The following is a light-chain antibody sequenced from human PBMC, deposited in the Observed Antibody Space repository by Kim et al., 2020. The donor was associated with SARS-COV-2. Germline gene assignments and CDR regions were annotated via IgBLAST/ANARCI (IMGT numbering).Light chain of an antibody. Sequence: SSELTQDPAMSVALGQTVRITCQGDSLRSYYASWYQQRAGQAPVLVIYGKNNRPSGIPDRFSGSSSGNTASLTISGTQAGDEADYYCCSRDSNGNDVFGG. CDR1: SLRSYY. J-gene: IGLJ2*01. CDR2: GKN. CDR3: CSRDSNGNDV. V-gene: IGLV3-19*01.